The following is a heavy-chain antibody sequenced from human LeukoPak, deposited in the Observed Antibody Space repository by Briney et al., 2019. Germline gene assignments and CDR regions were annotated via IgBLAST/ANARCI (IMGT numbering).Heavy chain of an antibody. J-gene: IGHJ4*02. V-gene: IGHV4-59*08. CDR2: IYYSGST. Sequence: SETLSLTCTVSGGSISSYYWSWIRQPPGKGLEWIGYIYYSGSTNYNPFLKSRVTISVDTSKNQFSLKLSSVTAADTAVYYCARRRGVAVDYWGQGTLVTVSS. CDR1: GGSISSYY. CDR3: ARRRGVAVDY. D-gene: IGHD2-21*01.